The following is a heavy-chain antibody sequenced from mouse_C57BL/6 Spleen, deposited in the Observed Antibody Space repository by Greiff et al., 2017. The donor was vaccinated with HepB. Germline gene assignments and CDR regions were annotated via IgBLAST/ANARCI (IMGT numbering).Heavy chain of an antibody. J-gene: IGHJ1*03. CDR1: GYTFTSYW. CDR3: ARGGNSYDWYFEG. Sequence: QVQLQQPGAELVRPGSSVKLSCKASGYTFTSYWMHWVKQRPIQGLEWIGNINPYDSETHYNQKFKDKATLTVDKSSSTAYMQLSSLTSEDSAVYYGARGGNSYDWYFEGWGTGTTVTVSS. D-gene: IGHD5-2*01. V-gene: IGHV1-52*01. CDR2: INPYDSET.